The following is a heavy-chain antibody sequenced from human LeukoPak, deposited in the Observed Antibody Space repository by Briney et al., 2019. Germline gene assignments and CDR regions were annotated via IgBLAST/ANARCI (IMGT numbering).Heavy chain of an antibody. CDR2: ISNSGDST. V-gene: IGHV3-21*06. Sequence: GGSLRLSCSASGFSFSNYAMTWVGQAPGKGLEWVSTISNSGDSTYYADSVKGRFTISRDNAKNSLFLQMNSLRADDTAVYYCARAVGHGSGSPRMDVWGNGTTVTVSS. CDR3: ARAVGHGSGSPRMDV. J-gene: IGHJ6*04. CDR1: GFSFSNYA. D-gene: IGHD3-10*01.